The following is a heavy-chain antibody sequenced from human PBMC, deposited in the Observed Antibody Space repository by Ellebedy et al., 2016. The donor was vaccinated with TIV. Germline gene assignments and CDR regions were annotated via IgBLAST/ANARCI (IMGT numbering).Heavy chain of an antibody. CDR2: ISSSGSTI. D-gene: IGHD4-17*01. Sequence: PGGSLRLSCAASGLTVNDNYMNWVRQTPGKGLEWVSYISSSGSTIYYADSVKGRFTISRDNAKNSLFLQMNSLRDEDTALYYCAKGLFTVTTLLPLDCWGQGTLVTVSS. CDR1: GLTVNDNY. V-gene: IGHV3-11*04. J-gene: IGHJ4*02. CDR3: AKGLFTVTTLLPLDC.